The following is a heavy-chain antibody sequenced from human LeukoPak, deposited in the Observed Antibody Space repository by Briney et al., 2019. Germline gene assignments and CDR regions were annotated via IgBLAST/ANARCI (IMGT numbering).Heavy chain of an antibody. CDR1: GFTFSSYG. J-gene: IGHJ4*02. CDR2: ISYDGSNK. D-gene: IGHD6-19*01. CDR3: AKDILQFVAGTFRGDY. Sequence: SGGSLRLSCAASGFTFSSYGMHWVRQAPGKGLEWVAVISYDGSNKYYADSVKGRFTISRDNAKNSLYLQMNSLRAEDTALYYCAKDILQFVAGTFRGDYWGQGTLVTVSS. V-gene: IGHV3-30*18.